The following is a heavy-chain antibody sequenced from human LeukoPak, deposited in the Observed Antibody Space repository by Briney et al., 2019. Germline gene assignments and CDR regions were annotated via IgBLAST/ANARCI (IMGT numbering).Heavy chain of an antibody. Sequence: SETLSLTCTVSGGSIITYYWSWIRQPPGKGLEWIGYIHYSGSTKYNPSLKSRVTISVDTSKNQFSLKLSSVTAADTAVYYCASSIVATGNLPFDNWGQGTLVTVTS. CDR3: ASSIVATGNLPFDN. D-gene: IGHD6-13*01. CDR2: IHYSGST. V-gene: IGHV4-59*01. J-gene: IGHJ4*02. CDR1: GGSIITYY.